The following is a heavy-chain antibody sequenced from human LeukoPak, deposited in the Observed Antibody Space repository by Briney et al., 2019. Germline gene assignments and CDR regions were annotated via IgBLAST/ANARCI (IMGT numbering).Heavy chain of an antibody. CDR2: IKEDGNEK. CDR1: GFPFSTNL. Sequence: GGSLRLPCAASGFPFSTNLMSWVRQAPGKGVEWVALIKEDGNEKYYVGSVEGRFTISRDNAKNSLYLQMNSLRVEDTAVYYCVRDRDTSMVHFDSWGQGTLVTVSS. V-gene: IGHV3-7*01. J-gene: IGHJ4*02. D-gene: IGHD5-18*01. CDR3: VRDRDTSMVHFDS.